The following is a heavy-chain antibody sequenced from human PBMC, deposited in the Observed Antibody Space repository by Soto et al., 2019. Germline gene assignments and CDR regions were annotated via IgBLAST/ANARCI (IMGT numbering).Heavy chain of an antibody. V-gene: IGHV4-34*01. CDR2: INHSGST. Sequence: QVQLPQWGAGLLKPSETLSLTCAVYGGSFSGYYWSWIRQPPGKGLEWIGEINHSGSTNYNPSLKSRVTISVDTSKNQFSLKLSSVTAADTAVYYCARALGPYGMDVWGQGTTVTVSS. J-gene: IGHJ6*02. CDR1: GGSFSGYY. CDR3: ARALGPYGMDV.